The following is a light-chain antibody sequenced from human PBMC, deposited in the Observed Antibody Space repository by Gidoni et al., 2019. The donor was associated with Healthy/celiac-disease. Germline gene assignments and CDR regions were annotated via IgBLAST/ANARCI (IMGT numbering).Light chain of an antibody. CDR2: DAS. CDR3: QVWDSSSDHPGV. CDR1: NMGSKS. J-gene: IGLJ1*01. V-gene: IGLV3-21*02. Sequence: SYVLTQPPTGSVAPGQTARITCGGNNMGSKSVHWYQQKPVQAPVLVVYDASDRPSGIPERFSGSNSGNTATLTISRVEAGDEADYYCQVWDSSSDHPGVFGTGTKVTVL.